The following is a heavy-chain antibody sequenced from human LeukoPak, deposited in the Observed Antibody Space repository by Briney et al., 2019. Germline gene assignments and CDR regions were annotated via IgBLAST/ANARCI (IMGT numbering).Heavy chain of an antibody. Sequence: GGALRLSCAASGFSFNSYSINWVRQAPGKGREWVSAISGSGGSTYYADSVKGRFTISRDNSKNTLYLQMNSLRAEDTAVYYCAKVHSSGYRTSAFDIWGQGTMVTVSS. V-gene: IGHV3-23*01. D-gene: IGHD3-22*01. CDR3: AKVHSSGYRTSAFDI. CDR2: ISGSGGST. J-gene: IGHJ3*02. CDR1: GFSFNSYS.